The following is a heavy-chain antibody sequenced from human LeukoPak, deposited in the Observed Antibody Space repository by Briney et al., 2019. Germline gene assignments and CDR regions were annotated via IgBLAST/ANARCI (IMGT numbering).Heavy chain of an antibody. CDR1: GFTFSNYA. CDR3: AKDLRPDGAYDLDT. Sequence: RGSLRLSCAASGFTFSNYAMSWVRQAPGKGLEWVSFIHIAGGTYYADSVRGRFTISRDNPRNTLYLQMNSLRLEDTAVYYCAKDLRPDGAYDLDTWGQGALVTVSS. CDR2: IHIAGGT. V-gene: IGHV3-23*01. D-gene: IGHD5-12*01. J-gene: IGHJ4*02.